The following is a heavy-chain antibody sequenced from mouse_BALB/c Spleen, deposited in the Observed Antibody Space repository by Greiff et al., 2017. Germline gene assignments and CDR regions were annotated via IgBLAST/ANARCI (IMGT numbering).Heavy chain of an antibody. V-gene: IGHV5-12-2*01. Sequence: EVHLVESGGGLVQPGGSLKLSCAASGFTFSSYTMSWVRQTPEKRLEWVAYISNGGGSTYYPDTVKGRFTISRDNAKNTLYLQMSSLKSEDTAVYYCARHTGSSYWFAYWGQGTLVTVSA. J-gene: IGHJ3*01. CDR1: GFTFSSYT. D-gene: IGHD1-1*01. CDR2: ISNGGGST. CDR3: ARHTGSSYWFAY.